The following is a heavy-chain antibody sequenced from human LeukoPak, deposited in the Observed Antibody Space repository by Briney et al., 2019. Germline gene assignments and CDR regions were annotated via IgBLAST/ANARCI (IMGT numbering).Heavy chain of an antibody. CDR3: ARGNHDGEYVVSGYYFYMDV. V-gene: IGHV1-69*01. J-gene: IGHJ6*03. D-gene: IGHD4-17*01. CDR1: GGTFSKNA. CDR2: IIPIFGTP. Sequence: SVKVSRKASGGTFSKNALNWVRQAPGQPLEWVGGIIPIFGTPNYAQTFQGRVTITADESTRTAYMELSSLRLDDTAIYYCARGNHDGEYVVSGYYFYMDVWGKGTTVTVSS.